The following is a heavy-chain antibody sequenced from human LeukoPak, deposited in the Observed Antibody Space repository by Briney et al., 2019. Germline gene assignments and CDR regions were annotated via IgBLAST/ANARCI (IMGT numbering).Heavy chain of an antibody. CDR1: GLNFSNFG. J-gene: IGHJ5*02. Sequence: GGSLRLSCEASGLNFSNFGMSWVRQAPGKGLEWVSSISSSSSYIYYADSVKGRFTISRDNAKNSLYLQMNSLRAEDTAVYYCAKSSIAAPNWFDPWGQGTLVTVSS. D-gene: IGHD6-6*01. V-gene: IGHV3-21*04. CDR3: AKSSIAAPNWFDP. CDR2: ISSSSSYI.